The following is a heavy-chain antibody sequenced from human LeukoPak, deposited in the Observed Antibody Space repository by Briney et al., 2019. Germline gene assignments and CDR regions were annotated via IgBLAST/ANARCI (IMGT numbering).Heavy chain of an antibody. D-gene: IGHD3-22*01. V-gene: IGHV1-2*06. CDR2: INPNSGGT. Sequence: GASVKVSCKASGYTFTGYYMHWVRQAPGQGLEWMGRINPNSGGTNYAQKFQGRVTMTRDTSISTAYMELSRLRSEDTAVYYCARSGTPDPFYYDSSGGAFDIWGQGTMVTVSS. J-gene: IGHJ3*02. CDR3: ARSGTPDPFYYDSSGGAFDI. CDR1: GYTFTGYY.